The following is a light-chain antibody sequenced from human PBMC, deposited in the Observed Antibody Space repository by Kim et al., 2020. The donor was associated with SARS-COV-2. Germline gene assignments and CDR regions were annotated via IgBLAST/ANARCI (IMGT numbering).Light chain of an antibody. J-gene: IGKJ2*01. CDR2: KTS. V-gene: IGKV1-5*03. CDR3: QHHGS. CDR1: QTIADW. Sequence: GDRVTITCRASQTIADWLAWYQQKPGKAPKLLVYKTSILNSGVPSRFSGGGFGTEFTLTISTLQPDDFATYYCQHHGSFGQGTKLEI.